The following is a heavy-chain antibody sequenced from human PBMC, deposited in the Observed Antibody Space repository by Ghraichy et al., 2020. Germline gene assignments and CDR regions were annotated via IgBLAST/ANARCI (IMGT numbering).Heavy chain of an antibody. CDR3: VRQGTTDYDFWSGDGMDV. Sequence: SETLSLTCTVSGGSISSSSYYWGWIRQPPGKGLEWIGSIYYSGSTYYNPSLKSRVTISVDTSKNQFSLKLSSVTAADTAVYYCVRQGTTDYDFWSGDGMDVWGQGTTVTVSS. D-gene: IGHD3-3*01. V-gene: IGHV4-39*01. J-gene: IGHJ6*02. CDR1: GGSISSSSYY. CDR2: IYYSGST.